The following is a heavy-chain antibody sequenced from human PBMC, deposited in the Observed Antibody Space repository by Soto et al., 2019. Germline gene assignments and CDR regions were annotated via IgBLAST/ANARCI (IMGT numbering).Heavy chain of an antibody. J-gene: IGHJ4*02. D-gene: IGHD6-19*01. Sequence: PGETLKISCKGSGYSFTSYWIGWVRQMPGKGLEWMGIIYPGDSDTRYDPSFQGQVTISADKSISTAYLQWSSLSASDTAIYYCACSSSGWSRGDYWGQGTLVTVSS. V-gene: IGHV5-51*01. CDR1: GYSFTSYW. CDR3: ACSSSGWSRGDY. CDR2: IYPGDSDT.